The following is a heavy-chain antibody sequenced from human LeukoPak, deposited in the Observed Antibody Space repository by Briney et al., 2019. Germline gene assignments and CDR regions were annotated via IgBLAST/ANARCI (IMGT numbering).Heavy chain of an antibody. CDR2: INPNSGGT. CDR1: GYTFTGYY. D-gene: IGHD6-13*01. J-gene: IGHJ4*02. V-gene: IGHV1-2*02. Sequence: ASVTVSCKASGYTFTGYYMHWVRQAPGQGLEWMGWINPNSGGTNYAQKFQGRVTMTRDTSISTAYMELSRLTSDDAAVYYCSRAAAGAEIDYWGQGTLVTVSS. CDR3: SRAAAGAEIDY.